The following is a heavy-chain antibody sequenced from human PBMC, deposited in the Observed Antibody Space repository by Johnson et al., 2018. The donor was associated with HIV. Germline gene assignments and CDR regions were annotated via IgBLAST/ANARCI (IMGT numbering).Heavy chain of an antibody. J-gene: IGHJ3*02. CDR1: GFTFSDYY. D-gene: IGHD1-14*01. V-gene: IGHV3-11*01. Sequence: QVQLVESGGGLVKPGGSLRLSCAASGFTFSDYYMSWIRQAPGKGLEWVSYISSSGTTVYNADSVKGRFSISRDNAKQSLYLQMNSLRAEDTAVYYCAKPPFYAFDIWGQGTMVTVSS. CDR2: ISSSGTTV. CDR3: AKPPFYAFDI.